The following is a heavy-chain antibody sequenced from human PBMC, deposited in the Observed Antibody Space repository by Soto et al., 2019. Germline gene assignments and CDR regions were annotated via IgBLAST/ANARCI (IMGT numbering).Heavy chain of an antibody. CDR3: AREVLWSRYFDY. V-gene: IGHV3-30-3*01. Sequence: ESVGGVVQPGRSLRLSCAASGFIFSNYVMYWVRQAPGKGLEWVAFMSYDGTTKYYADSVKGRFTISRDNSKNTLYLQMNNLRPEDTGVYYCAREVLWSRYFDYWGQGTLVTVSS. CDR2: MSYDGTTK. D-gene: IGHD2-21*01. CDR1: GFIFSNYV. J-gene: IGHJ4*02.